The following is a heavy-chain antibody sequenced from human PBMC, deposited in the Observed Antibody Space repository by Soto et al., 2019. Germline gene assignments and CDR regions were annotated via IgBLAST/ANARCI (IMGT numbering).Heavy chain of an antibody. CDR2: IIPIFGTA. D-gene: IGHD3-10*01. CDR3: ARVGGIYYGSASEGY. CDR1: GGTFISYA. J-gene: IGHJ4*02. Sequence: GXSVKVSCKASGGTFISYAISWVRQAPGQGLEWMGGIIPIFGTANYAQKFQGRVTITADKSTSTAYMELSSLRSEDTAVYYCARVGGIYYGSASEGYWGQGTLVTVSS. V-gene: IGHV1-69*06.